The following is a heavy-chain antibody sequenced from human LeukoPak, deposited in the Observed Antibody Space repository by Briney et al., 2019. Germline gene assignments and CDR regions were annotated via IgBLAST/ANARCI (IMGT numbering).Heavy chain of an antibody. CDR3: ARDGGIAAAI. V-gene: IGHV4-34*01. CDR2: INHSGST. Sequence: SETLSLTCAVYGGSFSGYYWSWIRQPPGKGLEWIGEINHSGSTNHNPSLKSRVTISVDTSKNQFSLKLSSATAADTAVYYCARDGGIAAAIWGQGTLVTVSS. J-gene: IGHJ4*02. CDR1: GGSFSGYY. D-gene: IGHD6-13*01.